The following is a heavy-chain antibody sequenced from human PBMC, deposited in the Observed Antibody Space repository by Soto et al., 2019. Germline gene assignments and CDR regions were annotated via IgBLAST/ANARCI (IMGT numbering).Heavy chain of an antibody. Sequence: GASVKVSCKASGYTFTSCAMRWVRQAPGQRLEWMGWINAGNGNTKYSQKFQGRVTITRDTSASTAYMELSSLRSEDTAVYYCARDKGRRGMVRGVIITDYFDYWGQGTLVTVSS. J-gene: IGHJ4*02. CDR1: GYTFTSCA. CDR2: INAGNGNT. CDR3: ARDKGRRGMVRGVIITDYFDY. V-gene: IGHV1-3*01. D-gene: IGHD3-10*01.